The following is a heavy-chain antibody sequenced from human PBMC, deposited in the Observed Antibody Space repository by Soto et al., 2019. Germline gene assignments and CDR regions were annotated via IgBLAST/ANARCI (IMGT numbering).Heavy chain of an antibody. CDR1: GFSRSTSGLG. V-gene: IGHV2-5*01. J-gene: IGHJ5*02. Sequence: SGPTLVNPRQTLTLTCTFSGFSRSTSGLGVGWIRQPPGKALEWLALIYWNDDKRYSPSLKSRLTITKDTSKNQVVLTMTNMDPVDTATYYCAHIPITIFGVVITNWFDPWGQGTLVTVSS. CDR2: IYWNDDK. D-gene: IGHD3-3*01. CDR3: AHIPITIFGVVITNWFDP.